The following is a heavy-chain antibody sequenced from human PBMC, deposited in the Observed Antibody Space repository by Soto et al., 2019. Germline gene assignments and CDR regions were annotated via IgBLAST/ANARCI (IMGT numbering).Heavy chain of an antibody. CDR3: ARGISLLGGDGYYYYYMDV. D-gene: IGHD4-17*01. CDR2: MNPNSGNT. V-gene: IGHV1-8*01. J-gene: IGHJ6*03. Sequence: ASVKVSCKASGYTFTSYDINWVRQATGQGLEWMGWMNPNSGNTGYAQKFQGRVTMTRNTSISTAYMELGSLRSEDTAVYYCARGISLLGGDGYYYYYMDVWGKGTXVTVSS. CDR1: GYTFTSYD.